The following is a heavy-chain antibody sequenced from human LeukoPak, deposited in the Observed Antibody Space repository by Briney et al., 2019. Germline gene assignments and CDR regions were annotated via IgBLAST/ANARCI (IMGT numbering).Heavy chain of an antibody. CDR1: GFAFSTYT. D-gene: IGHD3-22*01. V-gene: IGHV3-21*06. Sequence: GGSLRLSCTACGFAFSTYTMNWARQAPGKGLEWVASINSGGTTTHYAFSAKGRFTISGDNAQNVLYLQMNGLRGDDAALYYCLRGDSRDFWGQGTLVTVSS. CDR3: LRGDSRDF. J-gene: IGHJ4*02. CDR2: INSGGTTT.